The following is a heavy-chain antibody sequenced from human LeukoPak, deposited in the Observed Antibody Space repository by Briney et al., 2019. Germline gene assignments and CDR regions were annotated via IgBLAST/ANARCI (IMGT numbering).Heavy chain of an antibody. CDR3: GRRRIDCSDTGCYVDY. J-gene: IGHJ4*02. CDR2: INPNSGDT. CDR1: GYTFTGHY. D-gene: IGHD2-15*01. V-gene: IGHV1-2*02. Sequence: GASVKVSCKASGYTFTGHYMHWVRQAPGQGLEWMGWINPNSGDTNYAQKFQGRVTMTRDTSIITAYMELSGLTSDDTAVYYCGRRRIDCSDTGCYVDYWGQGTLVTVSS.